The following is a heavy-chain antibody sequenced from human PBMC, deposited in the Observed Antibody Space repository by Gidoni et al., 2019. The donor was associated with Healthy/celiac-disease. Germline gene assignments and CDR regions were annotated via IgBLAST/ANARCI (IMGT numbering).Heavy chain of an antibody. CDR3: ARFKIAAAGTRGFDP. D-gene: IGHD6-13*01. V-gene: IGHV4-31*03. Sequence: QVQLQESGPGLVKPSQTLSLTCTVSGGSISSGGYYWSWIRQHPGKGLEWIGYIYYSGSTYYNTSLKSRVTISVDTSKNQFSLKLSSVTAADTAVYYCARFKIAAAGTRGFDPWGQGTLVTVSS. J-gene: IGHJ5*02. CDR1: GGSISSGGYY. CDR2: IYYSGST.